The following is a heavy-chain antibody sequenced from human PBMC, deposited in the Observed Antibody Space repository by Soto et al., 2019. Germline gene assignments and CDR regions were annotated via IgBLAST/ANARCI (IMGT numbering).Heavy chain of an antibody. CDR3: AKAGPNCSGGSCYLFANY. CDR1: GFTFSSYA. V-gene: IGHV3-23*01. J-gene: IGHJ4*02. Sequence: GGSLRLSCAASGFTFSSYAMSWVRQAPGKGLEWVSAISGSGGSTYYADSVKGRFTISRDNSKSTLYLQMNSLRAEDTAVYYCAKAGPNCSGGSCYLFANYWGQGTLVTVSS. D-gene: IGHD2-15*01. CDR2: ISGSGGST.